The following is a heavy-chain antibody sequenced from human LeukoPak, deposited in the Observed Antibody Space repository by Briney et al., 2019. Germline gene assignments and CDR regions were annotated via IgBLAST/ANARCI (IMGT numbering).Heavy chain of an antibody. CDR2: IKQDGSEK. V-gene: IGHV3-7*01. CDR1: GFIFSNYY. J-gene: IGHJ6*02. CDR3: ARAGGRYSSGWYGYYYYGMGV. Sequence: GGSLRLSCAASGFIFSNYYMNWVRQAPGKGLEWVAHIKQDGSEKNYVDSVKGRFTISRDNAKNSLYLQMNSLRAEDTAVYYCARAGGRYSSGWYGYYYYGMGVWGQGTTVTVSS. D-gene: IGHD6-19*01.